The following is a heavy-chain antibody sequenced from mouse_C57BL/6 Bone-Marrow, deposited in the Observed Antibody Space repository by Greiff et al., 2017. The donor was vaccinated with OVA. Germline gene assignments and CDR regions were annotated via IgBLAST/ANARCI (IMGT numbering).Heavy chain of an antibody. CDR2: IDPENGDT. Sequence: VQLQQSGAELVRPGASVKLSCTASGFNIKDDYMHWVKQRPEQGLEWIGWIDPENGDTEYASKFQGKATMTAATSSNTAYRQLSNLTSGDTAVYYCTVYYYGSGRIGLDYGGWGTALTVTS. V-gene: IGHV14-4*01. J-gene: IGHJ2*01. CDR1: GFNIKDDY. CDR3: TVYYYGSGRIGLDY. D-gene: IGHD1-1*01.